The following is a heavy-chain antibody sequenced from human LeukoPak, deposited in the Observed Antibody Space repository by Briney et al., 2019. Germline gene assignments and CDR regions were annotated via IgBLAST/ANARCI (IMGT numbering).Heavy chain of an antibody. CDR1: AGTISTYY. CDR3: ARDAPGGGPDVFDI. Sequence: PSETLSLTCTVSAGTISTYYWGWIRQPPGKGLEWIGCIYYRGTTNYNPSLKSRVTISVDTSKNQFSLRLSSVTAADTAVYYCARDAPGGGPDVFDIWGQGTMVTDSS. J-gene: IGHJ3*02. D-gene: IGHD3-16*01. V-gene: IGHV4-59*01. CDR2: IYYRGTT.